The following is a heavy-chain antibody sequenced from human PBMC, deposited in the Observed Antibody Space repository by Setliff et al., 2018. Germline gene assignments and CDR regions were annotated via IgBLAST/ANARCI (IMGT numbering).Heavy chain of an antibody. Sequence: TLSLTCAVSGYSISNGFYWGWIRQSPVKGLEWIGSLFDGGSAYYSPSLKSRASISLDASKNQFALKLTSATAAVTAVYYCARDPHYDPTYSLPGHAFDFWGQGIMVTVSS. CDR2: LFDGGSA. J-gene: IGHJ3*01. CDR3: ARDPHYDPTYSLPGHAFDF. D-gene: IGHD3-22*01. CDR1: GYSISNGFY. V-gene: IGHV4-38-2*02.